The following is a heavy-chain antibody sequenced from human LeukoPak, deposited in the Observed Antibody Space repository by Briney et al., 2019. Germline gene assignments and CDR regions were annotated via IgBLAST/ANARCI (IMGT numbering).Heavy chain of an antibody. CDR2: VKQDGSEK. V-gene: IGHV3-7*01. D-gene: IGHD3-3*01. J-gene: IGHJ5*02. CDR1: GFTFSSFW. Sequence: RPGGSLRLSCAASGFTFSSFWMSWVRQAPGKGLEWVANVKQDGSEKYYVDSVKGRFTISRDNAKNSLYLQMNSLRAEDTAVYHCARERAPGAPISPFRPEFDPWGQGTLVTVSS. CDR3: ARERAPGAPISPFRPEFDP.